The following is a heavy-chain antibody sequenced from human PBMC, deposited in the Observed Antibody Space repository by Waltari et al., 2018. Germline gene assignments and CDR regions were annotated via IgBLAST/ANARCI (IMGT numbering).Heavy chain of an antibody. Sequence: QLQLQQSGPGLVKPSEFLSLTCAVSGDSMSSSYWWSWVRQSPGKGLEWIGKINRSGRPNYHPAFESRVIVSIDSSNNQFSLKLLSATAADTAVYYCARDRGRGIYLDTWGQGTLVTVSP. D-gene: IGHD2-15*01. CDR2: INRSGRP. J-gene: IGHJ4*02. CDR3: ARDRGRGIYLDT. CDR1: GDSMSSSYW. V-gene: IGHV4-4*02.